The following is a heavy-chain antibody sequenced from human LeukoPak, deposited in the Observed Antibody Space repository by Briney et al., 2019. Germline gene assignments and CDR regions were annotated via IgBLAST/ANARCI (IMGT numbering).Heavy chain of an antibody. CDR3: ARDRVGSQGFDP. V-gene: IGHV1-2*06. Sequence: ASVKVSCKASGYTFTGYYMHWVRQAPGQGLEWMGRINPNSGGTNYAQKFQGRVTMTRDTSISTAYMELSRLRSDDTAVYYCARDRVGSQGFDPWGQGTLVTVSS. J-gene: IGHJ5*02. CDR2: INPNSGGT. CDR1: GYTFTGYY. D-gene: IGHD1-26*01.